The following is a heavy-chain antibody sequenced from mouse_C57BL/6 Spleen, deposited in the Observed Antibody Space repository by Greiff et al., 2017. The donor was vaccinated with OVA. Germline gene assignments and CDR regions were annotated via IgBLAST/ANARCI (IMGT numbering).Heavy chain of an antibody. CDR3: ANSAGFDY. CDR1: GYAFSSSW. V-gene: IGHV1-82*01. J-gene: IGHJ2*01. D-gene: IGHD3-2*02. Sequence: QVQLQQSGPELVKPGASVKLSCKASGYAFSSSWMNWVKQRPGKGLEWVGRIYPGDGDTNYNGKFKGKATLTADKSSRTAYMQLSSLTSEDSAVYCCANSAGFDYWGQGTTLTVSS. CDR2: IYPGDGDT.